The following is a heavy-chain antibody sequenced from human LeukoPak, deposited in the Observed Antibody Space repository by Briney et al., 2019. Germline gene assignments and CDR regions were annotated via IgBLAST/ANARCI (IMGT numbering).Heavy chain of an antibody. CDR1: GFNFSTYG. CDR2: IWYDGTNK. D-gene: IGHD1-1*01. Sequence: GGSLRLSCAASGFNFSTYGMHWVRQAPGKGLEWVAVIWYDGTNKYYTDSVKGRFTISRDTSKNTLFLQMNSLRVEDTAVYYCAAAWKEGWLDPWGQGTLVTVSS. V-gene: IGHV3-33*01. CDR3: AAAWKEGWLDP. J-gene: IGHJ5*02.